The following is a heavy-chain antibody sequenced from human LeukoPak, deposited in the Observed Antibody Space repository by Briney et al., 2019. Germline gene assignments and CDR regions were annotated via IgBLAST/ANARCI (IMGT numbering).Heavy chain of an antibody. CDR3: TTCGYDRCGAFDI. CDR1: EFPFTRAW. D-gene: IGHD5-12*01. J-gene: IGHJ3*02. V-gene: IGHV3-15*01. CDR2: IKSKTDGGTT. Sequence: PGGSLRLSCAVSEFPFTRAWMTWVRQAPGKGLKWVGRIKSKTDGGTTDYAAPVKGRFSISRDDSKNTLYLQMNSLETEDTAMYYCTTCGYDRCGAFDIWGQGTVVTVSS.